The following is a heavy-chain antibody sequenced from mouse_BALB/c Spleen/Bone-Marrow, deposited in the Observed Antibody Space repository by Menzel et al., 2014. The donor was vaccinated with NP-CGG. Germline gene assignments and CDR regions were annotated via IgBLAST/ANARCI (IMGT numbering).Heavy chain of an antibody. D-gene: IGHD1-1*01. CDR2: INPSTGYT. Sequence: QVQLKDSGAELAKPGASVKMSCKASGYTFTSYWMHWAKQRPGQGLEWIGYINPSTGYTNYNQRFKDKATLTADKSSSTAYMQLRSLTSEDSAIYYCTRGIAAVVAADFDYWGQGTTLTVSS. CDR1: GYTFTSYW. CDR3: TRGIAAVVAADFDY. V-gene: IGHV1-7*01. J-gene: IGHJ2*01.